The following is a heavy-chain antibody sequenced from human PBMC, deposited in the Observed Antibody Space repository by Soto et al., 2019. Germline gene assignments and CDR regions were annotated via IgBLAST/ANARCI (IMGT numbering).Heavy chain of an antibody. D-gene: IGHD3-9*01. Sequence: GGSLRLSCAASEFTFSTYAMSLFRQAPGKGLEWVSSIGSGGSPTYYADSVKGRFTISRDNSKNTLYLQMNSLRAEDTAVYYCAKGALSTYFDWGQGTLVTVSS. V-gene: IGHV3-23*01. CDR1: EFTFSTYA. CDR3: AKGALSTYFD. CDR2: IGSGGSPT. J-gene: IGHJ4*02.